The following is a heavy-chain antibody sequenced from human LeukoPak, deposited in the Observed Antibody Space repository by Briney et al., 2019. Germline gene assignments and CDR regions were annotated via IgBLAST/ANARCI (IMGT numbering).Heavy chain of an antibody. V-gene: IGHV3-30*01. J-gene: IGHJ4*02. CDR2: LSHDGSSK. CDR3: ARSRASTRNYFDY. Sequence: PGRSLRLSCAASGFTFSNYAIHWVRQAPGKGLEWVADLSHDGSSKYFADSVKGRFTISRDTSKNTVYLQMNSLRPEDTAVYYCARSRASTRNYFDYWGQGTLVTVSS. D-gene: IGHD1-26*01. CDR1: GFTFSNYA.